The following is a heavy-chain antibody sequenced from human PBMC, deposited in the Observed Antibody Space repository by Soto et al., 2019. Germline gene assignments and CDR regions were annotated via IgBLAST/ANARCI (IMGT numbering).Heavy chain of an antibody. CDR2: RSYDGSNK. J-gene: IGHJ4*02. CDR3: ASNLYYYDSSGYGPN. CDR1: GFTFSSYA. D-gene: IGHD3-22*01. Sequence: QVQLVESGGGVVQPGRSLRLSCAASGFTFSSYAMHWVRQAPGKGLEWVAVRSYDGSNKYYADSVKGRFTISRDNSKNTLYLQMNSLRAEDTAVYYYASNLYYYDSSGYGPNWGQGTLVTVSS. V-gene: IGHV3-30-3*01.